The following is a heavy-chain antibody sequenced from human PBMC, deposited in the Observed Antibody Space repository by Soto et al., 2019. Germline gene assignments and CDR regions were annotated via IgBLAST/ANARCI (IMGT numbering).Heavy chain of an antibody. CDR2: INHSGST. J-gene: IGHJ3*02. CDR1: GGSFSGYY. V-gene: IGHV4-34*01. D-gene: IGHD2-15*01. Sequence: SETLSLTCAVYGGSFSGYYWSWIRQPPGKGLEWIGEINHSGSTNYDPSLKSRLTISVDTSKNQFSLKLSSVTDADTAVYYCARGGDVAVAFDIWGQGTMVTGSS. CDR3: ARGGDVAVAFDI.